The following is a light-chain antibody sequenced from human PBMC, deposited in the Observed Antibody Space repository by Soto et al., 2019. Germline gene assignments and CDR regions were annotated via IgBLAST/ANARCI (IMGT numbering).Light chain of an antibody. Sequence: EIVLTQSPGTLSLSPGERATLSCRASQSVSSSYLAWYQQKPGQAPRLLIYGASSRATGIPARFSGSGSGTEFTLTINSLQSEDSAVYYCQQYHTWPVTFGGGTKVDIK. J-gene: IGKJ4*01. CDR2: GAS. V-gene: IGKV3-20*01. CDR3: QQYHTWPVT. CDR1: QSVSSSY.